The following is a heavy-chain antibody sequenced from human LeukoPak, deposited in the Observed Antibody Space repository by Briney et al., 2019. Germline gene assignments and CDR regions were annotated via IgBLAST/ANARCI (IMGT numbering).Heavy chain of an antibody. V-gene: IGHV3-33*01. D-gene: IGHD1-26*01. Sequence: GGALRLSCVASRFTLSSYGMHGVRPAPGRGLEGVAVICYEGSNKYYADSVKGRFTISRDNSKNTLYLQMNSLRAEDTAVYYWARESTVSPPRSYPVGYYYGMDVWGQGTTVTVSS. CDR1: RFTLSSYG. J-gene: IGHJ6*02. CDR2: ICYEGSNK. CDR3: ARESTVSPPRSYPVGYYYGMDV.